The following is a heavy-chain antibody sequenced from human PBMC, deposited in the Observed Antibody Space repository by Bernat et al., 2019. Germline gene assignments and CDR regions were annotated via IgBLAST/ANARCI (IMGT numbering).Heavy chain of an antibody. CDR1: GFTVSSNY. Sequence: EVQLVESGGGLVQPGGSLRLSCTASGFTVSSNYMSWVRQAPGKGLEWVSVIYSGGSTYYADSVKGRFTISRDNSKNTLYLQMNSLRAEDTAVYYCAREREYELDAFDIWGQGTMVTVSS. CDR2: IYSGGST. D-gene: IGHD3-10*01. J-gene: IGHJ3*02. V-gene: IGHV3-66*01. CDR3: AREREYELDAFDI.